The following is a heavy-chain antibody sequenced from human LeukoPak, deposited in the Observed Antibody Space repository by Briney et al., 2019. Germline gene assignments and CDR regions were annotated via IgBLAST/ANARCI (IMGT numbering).Heavy chain of an antibody. CDR3: AREWYYDFWSGYPGALQFDP. CDR1: GFTLHSYS. CDR2: ISSSSSTI. Sequence: GGSLRLSCAAAGFTLHSYSLNWVRQAPGKGVEWVSYISSSSSTIYYADSVKGRFTISRDNAKNSLYLQMNSLTAEDTAVYYCAREWYYDFWSGYPGALQFDPWGQGTLVTVSS. D-gene: IGHD3-3*01. V-gene: IGHV3-48*01. J-gene: IGHJ5*02.